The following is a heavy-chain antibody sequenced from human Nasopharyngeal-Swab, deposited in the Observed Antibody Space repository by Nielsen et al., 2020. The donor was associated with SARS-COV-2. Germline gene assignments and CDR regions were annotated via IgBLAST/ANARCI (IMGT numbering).Heavy chain of an antibody. CDR3: ARGGGERVPAAMGTSYYYYGMDV. CDR2: INPNSGGT. CDR1: GYTFTGYY. D-gene: IGHD2-2*01. V-gene: IGHV1-2*02. J-gene: IGHJ6*02. Sequence: ASVKVSCKASGYTFTGYYMHWVRQAPGQGLEWMGWINPNSGGTNYAQKFQGRVTMTRDTSISTAYMELSRLRSDDTAVYYCARGGGERVPAAMGTSYYYYGMDVWGQGTTVTVSS.